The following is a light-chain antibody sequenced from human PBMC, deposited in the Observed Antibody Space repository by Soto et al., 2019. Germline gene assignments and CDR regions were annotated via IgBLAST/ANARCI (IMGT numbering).Light chain of an antibody. CDR1: QSIRSD. V-gene: IGKV1-39*01. CDR3: QQGFSRPRT. J-gene: IGKJ1*01. CDR2: TTS. Sequence: DIQMTQSPSSLSASVGDRVIITCRASQSIRSDLNWYQQRPGKAPKLLIYTTSNLESDVPSRFSGSGSGTDFTLTLNNLQPGDFATYICQQGFSRPRTFGQGTTVEIK.